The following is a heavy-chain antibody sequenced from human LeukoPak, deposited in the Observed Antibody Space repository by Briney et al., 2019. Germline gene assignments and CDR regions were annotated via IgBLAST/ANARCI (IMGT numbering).Heavy chain of an antibody. J-gene: IGHJ5*02. CDR3: ARGGYSYGTFDP. D-gene: IGHD5-18*01. Sequence: SETLSLTCTVPGGSISSSSYYWGWIRQPPGKGLEWIGSIYYSGSTYYNPSLKSRVTISVDTSKNQFSLKLSSVTAADTAVYYCARGGYSYGTFDPWGQGTLVTVSS. CDR2: IYYSGST. V-gene: IGHV4-39*07. CDR1: GGSISSSSYY.